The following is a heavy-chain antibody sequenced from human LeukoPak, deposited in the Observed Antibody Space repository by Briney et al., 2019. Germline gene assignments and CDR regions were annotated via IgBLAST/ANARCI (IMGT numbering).Heavy chain of an antibody. J-gene: IGHJ4*02. D-gene: IGHD5-18*01. CDR3: ATSPHGYADY. CDR2: MYPGGSDI. CDR1: GYSFTSYW. Sequence: GESLKISCKGSGYSFTSYWIGWARQTPGRGLEWMGIMYPGGSDIRYSPSFQGQVTISADKSISTGYLQWSSLKASDTAMYYCATSPHGYADYWGQGTLVTVSS. V-gene: IGHV5-51*01.